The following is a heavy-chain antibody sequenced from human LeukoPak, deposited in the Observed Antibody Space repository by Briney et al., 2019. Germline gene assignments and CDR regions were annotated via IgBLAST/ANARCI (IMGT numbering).Heavy chain of an antibody. CDR2: IFYTGRA. D-gene: IGHD2-21*01. Sequence: ASETLSLTCAVSGGSISSGNSQWGWLRHTPGQGLESLGTIFYTGRAYYNPSLKSRVTLSVDTSKNQFSLRLRSLTAADTPVYYCARLHQIVSCGMNYYYIDVWGKGTTVTVSS. J-gene: IGHJ6*03. V-gene: IGHV4-39*01. CDR1: GGSISSGNSQ. CDR3: ARLHQIVSCGMNYYYIDV.